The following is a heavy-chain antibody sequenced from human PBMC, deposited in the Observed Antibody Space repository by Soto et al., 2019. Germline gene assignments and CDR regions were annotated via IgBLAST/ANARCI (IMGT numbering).Heavy chain of an antibody. J-gene: IGHJ3*02. CDR1: GGTFSSYA. CDR3: ASPAMIVVVITGNDAFDI. V-gene: IGHV1-69*13. CDR2: IIPIFGTA. Sequence: SVKVSCKASGGTFSSYAISWVRQAPGQGLEWMGGIIPIFGTANYAQKFQGRVTITADESTSTAYMELSSLRSEDTAVYYCASPAMIVVVITGNDAFDIWGQGTMVTVSS. D-gene: IGHD3-22*01.